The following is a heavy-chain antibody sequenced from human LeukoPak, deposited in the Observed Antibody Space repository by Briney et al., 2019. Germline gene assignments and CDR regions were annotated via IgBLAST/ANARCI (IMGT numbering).Heavy chain of an antibody. CDR3: AKDLTLGGSGPFAH. CDR2: ISSSSSYI. Sequence: AGGSLRLSCAASGFTFSSYSMYWVRQAPGKGLEWVSSISSSSSYIYYADSVKGRFTISRDNAKNSLYLQMNSLRVEDTAVYYCAKDLTLGGSGPFAHWGQGTLVTVSS. CDR1: GFTFSSYS. J-gene: IGHJ4*02. V-gene: IGHV3-21*04. D-gene: IGHD3-16*01.